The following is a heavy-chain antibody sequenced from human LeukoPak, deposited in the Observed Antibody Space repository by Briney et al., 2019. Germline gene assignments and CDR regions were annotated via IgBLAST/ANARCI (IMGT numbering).Heavy chain of an antibody. CDR2: IRSSGSTT. V-gene: IGHV3-11*04. CDR3: ARGLLGSGAFDI. CDR1: GFIFSDYY. D-gene: IGHD2-15*01. Sequence: GGSLRLSCAASGFIFSDYYMSWIRQAPGKGLEWVSYIRSSGSTTYYADSVKGRFSISRDNAKNSLYLQMNSLRAEDTAVYYCARGLLGSGAFDIWGQGTVVTVSS. J-gene: IGHJ3*02.